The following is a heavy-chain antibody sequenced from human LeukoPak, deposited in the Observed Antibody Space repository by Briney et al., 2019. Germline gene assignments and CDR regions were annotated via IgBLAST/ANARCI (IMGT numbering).Heavy chain of an antibody. CDR2: IYYSGST. J-gene: IGHJ4*02. Sequence: SGTLSLTCAVSGGSISSSNWWSWVRQPPGKGLEWIGSIYYSGSTNYNPSLRSRVTISVDTSKKQFSLKLTSVTAADTAVYYCAREDRYYFDYWGQGTLVTVSS. V-gene: IGHV4-4*02. CDR3: AREDRYYFDY. CDR1: GGSISSSNW.